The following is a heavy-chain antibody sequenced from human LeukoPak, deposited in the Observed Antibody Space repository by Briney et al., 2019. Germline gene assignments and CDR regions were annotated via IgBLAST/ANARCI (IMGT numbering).Heavy chain of an antibody. CDR1: GGSISSYY. CDR3: AREIAAAGIVYYFDY. J-gene: IGHJ4*02. Sequence: PSETLSLTCTVSGGSISSYYWSWIRQPPGKGLEWIGYIYYSGSTNYNPSLKSRVTISVDTSKNQFSLKLSSVTAADTAVYYCAREIAAAGIVYYFDYWSQGTLVTVSS. D-gene: IGHD6-13*01. V-gene: IGHV4-59*01. CDR2: IYYSGST.